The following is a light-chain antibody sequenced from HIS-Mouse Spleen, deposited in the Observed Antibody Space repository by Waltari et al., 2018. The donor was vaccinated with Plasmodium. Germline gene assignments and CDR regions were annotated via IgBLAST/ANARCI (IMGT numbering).Light chain of an antibody. Sequence: QPVLTQPPSSSASPGESASLTCTLPSDINVGSYNIYWYQQTPGSPPRYLLYYYSDSDKGQGSGVPSRFSGSKDASAKTGILLISGLQSEDEADYYCMIWPSNASGVFGGGTKLTVL. CDR3: MIWPSNASGV. CDR2: YYSDSDK. V-gene: IGLV5-37*01. CDR1: SDINVGSYN. J-gene: IGLJ3*02.